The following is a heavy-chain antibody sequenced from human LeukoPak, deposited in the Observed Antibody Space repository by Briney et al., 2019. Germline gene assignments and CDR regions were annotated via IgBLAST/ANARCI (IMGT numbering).Heavy chain of an antibody. J-gene: IGHJ4*02. CDR2: ISGSGATT. V-gene: IGHV3-23*01. CDR3: AKKETTSCWYYFDY. Sequence: GGSLRLSCAASGFTFSIYVMNWARHAPGKGLEWVLDISGSGATTYYADCVRGRFTISRDNSKNTLSLQMNSLRAADTAEYYRAKKETTSCWYYFDYWGQGTLVTVSS. CDR1: GFTFSIYV. D-gene: IGHD2-2*01.